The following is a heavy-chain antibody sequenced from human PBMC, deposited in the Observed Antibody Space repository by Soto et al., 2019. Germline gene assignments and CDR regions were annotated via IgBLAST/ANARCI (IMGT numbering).Heavy chain of an antibody. CDR2: IDPSDSYT. D-gene: IGHD6-13*01. CDR3: AKDLTHSRSWPYYFDY. J-gene: IGHJ4*02. CDR1: GYSFTSYW. Sequence: GESLKISCKGSGYSFTSYWISWVRQMPGKGLEWMGRIDPSDSYTNYSPSFQGHVTISADNSKNTLYLQMNSLRAEDTALYYCAKDLTHSRSWPYYFDYWGQGTLVTVSS. V-gene: IGHV5-10-1*01.